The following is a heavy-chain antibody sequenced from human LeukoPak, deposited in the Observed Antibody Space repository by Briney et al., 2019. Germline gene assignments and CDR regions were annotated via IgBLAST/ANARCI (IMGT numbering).Heavy chain of an antibody. CDR3: ARELLTRVATLTDCD. CDR2: INPNSGGT. V-gene: IGHV1-2*02. Sequence: ASVKVSCKASGYTFTGYYMHWVRQAPGQGLEWMGWINPNSGGTNYAQKFQGRVTMTRDTSISTAYMELSRLRSDDTAVYYCARELLTRVATLTDCDWGQGTLVTVSS. D-gene: IGHD2-15*01. CDR1: GYTFTGYY. J-gene: IGHJ4*02.